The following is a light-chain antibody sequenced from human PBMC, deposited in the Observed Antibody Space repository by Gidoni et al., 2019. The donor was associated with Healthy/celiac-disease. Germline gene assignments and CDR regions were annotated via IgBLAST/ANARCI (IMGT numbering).Light chain of an antibody. CDR3: LQDYNYPRT. CDR1: QGIRND. Sequence: SASVGDRVTITCRASQGIRNDLGWYQQKPGKAPKLLIYAASSLQSGVPSRFSGSGSGTDFTLTISSPQPEDFATYYCLQDYNYPRTFGQGTKVEIK. J-gene: IGKJ1*01. V-gene: IGKV1-6*01. CDR2: AAS.